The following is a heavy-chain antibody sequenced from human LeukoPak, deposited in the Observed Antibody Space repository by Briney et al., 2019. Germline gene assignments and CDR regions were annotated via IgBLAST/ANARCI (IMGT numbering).Heavy chain of an antibody. J-gene: IGHJ4*02. Sequence: SQTLSLTCTVSGGSISSGDYYWSWIRQPPGKGLEWIGYIYYSRSTYYNPSLKSRVTISVDTSKNQFSLKLSSVTAADTAVYYCARVSTEDSSGYYYSDYWGQGTLVTVSS. CDR1: GGSISSGDYY. D-gene: IGHD3-22*01. CDR2: IYYSRST. CDR3: ARVSTEDSSGYYYSDY. V-gene: IGHV4-30-4*01.